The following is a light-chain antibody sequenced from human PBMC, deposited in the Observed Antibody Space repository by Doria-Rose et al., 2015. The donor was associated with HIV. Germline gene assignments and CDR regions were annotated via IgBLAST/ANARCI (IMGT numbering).Light chain of an antibody. CDR3: HQYGTSWT. J-gene: IGKJ1*01. CDR2: DGY. CDR1: QSFSSTY. Sequence: TQSPGTLSLSPGERATLSCRVSQSFSSTYLAWYKQKPGKAPSLLIYDGYTRATGVPDRFSASGSVTDFTLTINRLEPEDFALYYCHQYGTSWTFGQGTKVEI. V-gene: IGKV3-20*01.